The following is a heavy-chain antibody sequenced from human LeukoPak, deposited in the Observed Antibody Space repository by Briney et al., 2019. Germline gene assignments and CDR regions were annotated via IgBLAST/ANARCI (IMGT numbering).Heavy chain of an antibody. V-gene: IGHV3-23*01. D-gene: IGHD4-17*01. Sequence: GGSLRLSCAASGFGFSTYTMNWVRQAPGKGLEWVSAINGRGDSTFYADSVKGQFTISRDNSKSTVYLQMNSLRADDTAVYYCAKEHQTGDYFTSDFWGQGTLVTVSS. CDR2: INGRGDST. CDR1: GFGFSTYT. CDR3: AKEHQTGDYFTSDF. J-gene: IGHJ4*02.